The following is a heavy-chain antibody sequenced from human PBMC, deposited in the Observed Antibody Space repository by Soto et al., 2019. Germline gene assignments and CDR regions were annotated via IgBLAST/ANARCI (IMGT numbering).Heavy chain of an antibody. CDR1: GFTVSNNY. V-gene: IGHV3-53*01. Sequence: EVQLVESGGGLIQPGGSLRLSCAVSGFTVSNNYMSWVRQAPGKGLEGVSVIYSGGYTAYGDSVKGRFTISRDNSKNKQNLQKKSLEAAGPAVVYWGGHPGGGGYWGQGTLVTVSS. CDR2: IYSGGYT. CDR3: GGHPGGGGY. D-gene: IGHD3-10*01. J-gene: IGHJ4*02.